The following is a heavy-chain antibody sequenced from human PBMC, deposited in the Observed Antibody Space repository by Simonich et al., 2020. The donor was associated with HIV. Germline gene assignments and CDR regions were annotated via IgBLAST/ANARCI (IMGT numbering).Heavy chain of an antibody. Sequence: QVQLVQSGAEVNTPGASVKVSCKASGYTFTDYYIHWIRHAPGQGSGWMGWINPNSGGTNYAQKFQGRVTMTRDTSISTVYMELSRLTSDDTAVYYCARGPRTGDFDYWGQGTLVTVSS. CDR2: INPNSGGT. J-gene: IGHJ4*02. D-gene: IGHD7-27*01. CDR3: ARGPRTGDFDY. CDR1: GYTFTDYY. V-gene: IGHV1-2*02.